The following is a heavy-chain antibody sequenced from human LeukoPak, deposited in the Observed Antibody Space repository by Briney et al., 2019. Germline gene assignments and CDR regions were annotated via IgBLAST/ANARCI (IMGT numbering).Heavy chain of an antibody. V-gene: IGHV4-39*07. CDR2: IYYSGST. Sequence: SETLSLTCTVSGGSISSSSYYWGWIRQPPGKGLEWIGSIYYSGSTYYNPSLKSRVTISVDTSKNQFSLKLSSVTAADTAVYYCARRHSGSYYWGQGTLVTVSS. CDR1: GGSISSSSYY. CDR3: ARRHSGSYY. J-gene: IGHJ4*02. D-gene: IGHD1-26*01.